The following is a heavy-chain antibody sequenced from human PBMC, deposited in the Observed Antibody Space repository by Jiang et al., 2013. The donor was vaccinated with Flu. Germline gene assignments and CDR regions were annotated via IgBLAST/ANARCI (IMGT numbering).Heavy chain of an antibody. Sequence: QTLSLTCAISGDSVSSNSAAWNRIRQSPSRGLEWLGRTYYRSKWYNDYAVSVKSRITINPDTSKNQFSLQLNSVTPEDTAVYYCARAEIAVAGTFDYWGQGTLVTVSS. D-gene: IGHD6-19*01. V-gene: IGHV6-1*01. CDR3: ARAEIAVAGTFDY. J-gene: IGHJ4*02. CDR2: TYYRSKWYN. CDR1: GDSVSSNSAA.